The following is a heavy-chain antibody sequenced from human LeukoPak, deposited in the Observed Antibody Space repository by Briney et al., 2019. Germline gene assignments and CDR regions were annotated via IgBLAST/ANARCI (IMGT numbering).Heavy chain of an antibody. CDR2: IYYSGST. V-gene: IGHV4-30-4*01. Sequence: SETLSLTCTVSGGSVSSGDNYWSWIRQPPGKGLEWIGSIYYSGSTYYNPSLKSRVTISVDTSKNQFSLKLSSETAADTAVYYCARVKVVPAGTSYHYYGMDVWGQGTTVTVSS. J-gene: IGHJ6*02. D-gene: IGHD2-2*01. CDR3: ARVKVVPAGTSYHYYGMDV. CDR1: GGSVSSGDNY.